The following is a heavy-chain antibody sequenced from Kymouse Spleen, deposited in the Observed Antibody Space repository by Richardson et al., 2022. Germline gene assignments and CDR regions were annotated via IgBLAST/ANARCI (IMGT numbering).Heavy chain of an antibody. Sequence: EVQLVESGGGLVQPGRSLRLSCAASGFTFDDYAMHWVRQAPGKGLEWVSGISWNSGSIGYADSVKGRFTISRDNAKNSLYLQMNSLRAEDTALYYCAKDPLYSSSYAFDIWGQGTMVTVSS. V-gene: IGHV3-9*01. CDR1: GFTFDDYA. J-gene: IGHJ3*02. D-gene: IGHD6-6*01. CDR2: ISWNSGSI. CDR3: AKDPLYSSSYAFDI.